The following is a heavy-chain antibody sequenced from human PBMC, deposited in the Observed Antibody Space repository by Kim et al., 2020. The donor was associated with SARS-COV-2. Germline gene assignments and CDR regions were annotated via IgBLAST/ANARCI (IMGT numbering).Heavy chain of an antibody. CDR3: ARDGGDYVWGSYSHSSRHHDY. J-gene: IGHJ4*02. CDR1: GYTFTGYY. CDR2: INPNSGGT. Sequence: ASVKVSCKASGYTFTGYYMHWVRQAPGQGLEWMGWINPNSGGTNYAQKFQGRVTMTRDTSISTAYMELSRLRSDDTAVYYCARDGGDYVWGSYSHSSRHHDYWGQGTLVTVSS. D-gene: IGHD3-16*01. V-gene: IGHV1-2*02.